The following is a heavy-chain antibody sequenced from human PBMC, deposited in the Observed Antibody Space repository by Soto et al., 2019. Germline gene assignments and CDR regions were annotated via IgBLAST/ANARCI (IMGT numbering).Heavy chain of an antibody. J-gene: IGHJ4*02. Sequence: QVQLVQSGAEEKKPGASVKVSCKASGYTFTNYAMHCVRQAPGQSLEWMGWISVANANTRYSQKFQGRVTITRDTSASTAYMELSSLTSEDTAVYYCAICPAAAYWGQGTLVTVSS. CDR2: ISVANANT. V-gene: IGHV1-3*05. D-gene: IGHD6-13*01. CDR3: AICPAAAY. CDR1: GYTFTNYA.